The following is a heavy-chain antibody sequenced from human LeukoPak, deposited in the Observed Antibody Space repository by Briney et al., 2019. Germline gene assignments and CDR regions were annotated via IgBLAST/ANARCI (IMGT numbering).Heavy chain of an antibody. CDR3: ARGDDFSGDY. Sequence: GGSLRLSCAASGFPFSNYWMSWVRQAPGKGLEWVANTNQDGAGKYYVDSVKGRFTISRDNAKNSLYLQMNSLRAEDPAIYYCARGDDFSGDYWGQGTLVTVSS. CDR1: GFPFSNYW. J-gene: IGHJ4*02. D-gene: IGHD2-21*02. CDR2: TNQDGAGK. V-gene: IGHV3-7*04.